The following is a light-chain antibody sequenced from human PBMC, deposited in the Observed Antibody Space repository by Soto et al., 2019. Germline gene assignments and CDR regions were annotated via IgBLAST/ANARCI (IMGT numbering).Light chain of an antibody. Sequence: QSVLTQPASVSGSPGQSITISCTGTSSDVGAYNYVSWYRQHPGKAPKLMIYDVTNRPSGVSNRFSGSKSGYTASLTISGLQAEDEADYYCSSYTTSSTYVFGTGTKVTVL. J-gene: IGLJ1*01. CDR1: SSDVGAYNY. CDR2: DVT. V-gene: IGLV2-14*03. CDR3: SSYTTSSTYV.